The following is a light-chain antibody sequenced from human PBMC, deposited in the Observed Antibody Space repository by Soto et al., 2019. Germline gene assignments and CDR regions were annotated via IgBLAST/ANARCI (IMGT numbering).Light chain of an antibody. CDR3: QQLNSYPPLT. J-gene: IGKJ5*01. CDR2: AAS. Sequence: DIPLTQSPSFLSASVGDRVTITCRASQGISSYLAWYQQKPGKAPKLLIYAASTLQSGVPSRFSGSGSGTEFTLTISSLQPEDFATYYCQQLNSYPPLTFGQGTRLEIK. V-gene: IGKV1-9*01. CDR1: QGISSY.